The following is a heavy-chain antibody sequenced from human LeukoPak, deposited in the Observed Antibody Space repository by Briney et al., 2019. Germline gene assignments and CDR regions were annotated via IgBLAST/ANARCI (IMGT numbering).Heavy chain of an antibody. CDR3: AKGGYYYDSSGFGG. V-gene: IGHV3-48*01. CDR1: GFTFSSYS. D-gene: IGHD3-22*01. J-gene: IGHJ4*02. Sequence: GGSLRLSCAASGFTFSSYSMNWVRQAPGKGLEWVSYISSSSSTIYYADSVKGRFTISRDNSKNTLYLQMNSLRAEDTAVYYCAKGGYYYDSSGFGGWGQGTLVTVSS. CDR2: ISSSSSTI.